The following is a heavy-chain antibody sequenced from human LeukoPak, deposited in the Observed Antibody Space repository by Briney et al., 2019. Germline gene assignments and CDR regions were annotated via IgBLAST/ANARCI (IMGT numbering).Heavy chain of an antibody. CDR2: IYTSGST. J-gene: IGHJ4*02. Sequence: PSQTLSLTCTVSGGSISSGSYYWSWIRQPAGKGLEWIGHIYTSGSTNYNPSLKSRVTISVDTSKNQFSLKLSSVTAADTAVYYCAREVRNYYDSSGSIRHFDYWGQGTLVTVSS. D-gene: IGHD3-22*01. V-gene: IGHV4-61*09. CDR1: GGSISSGSYY. CDR3: AREVRNYYDSSGSIRHFDY.